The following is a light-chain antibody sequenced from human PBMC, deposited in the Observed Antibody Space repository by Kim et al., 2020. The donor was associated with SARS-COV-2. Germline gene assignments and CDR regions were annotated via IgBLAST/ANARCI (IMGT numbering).Light chain of an antibody. CDR2: RDI. CDR3: QSYDTSLSGLYV. V-gene: IGLV1-40*01. CDR1: SSTIGAGFD. J-gene: IGLJ1*01. Sequence: VTMSSSGSSSTIGAGFDVPWYQQVPGAAPKLLIFRDIKRPSGVPDRFSGSKSGSAASLDITGLQAEDEADYYCQSYDTSLSGLYVFGTGTKVTVL.